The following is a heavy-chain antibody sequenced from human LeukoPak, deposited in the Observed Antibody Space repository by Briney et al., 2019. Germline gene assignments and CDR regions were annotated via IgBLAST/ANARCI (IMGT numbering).Heavy chain of an antibody. CDR2: SYTSGST. CDR1: GGAISSYY. CDR3: ARDSSYYDILTGYLPSGYFDY. D-gene: IGHD3-9*01. J-gene: IGHJ4*02. V-gene: IGHV4-4*07. Sequence: SETLSLTCTVSGGAISSYYWSWIRQPAGKGLEWIGRSYTSGSTNYNPSLKSRVTMSVDTSKNQFSLKLSSVTAADTAVYYCARDSSYYDILTGYLPSGYFDYWGQGTLVTVSS.